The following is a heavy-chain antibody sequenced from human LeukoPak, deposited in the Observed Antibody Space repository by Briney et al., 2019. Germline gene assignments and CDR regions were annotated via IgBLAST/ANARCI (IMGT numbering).Heavy chain of an antibody. Sequence: GGSLRLSCAASGFTFSSYGMHWVRQAPGKGLEWVALISYNGSNEYYADSVRGRFTISRDNSKFTLYMQMNSLRAEDTAVYYCARVRAGYCTSTSCYTGMDVWGQGTTVTVSS. D-gene: IGHD2-2*01. V-gene: IGHV3-30*03. CDR2: ISYNGSNE. CDR3: ARVRAGYCTSTSCYTGMDV. CDR1: GFTFSSYG. J-gene: IGHJ6*02.